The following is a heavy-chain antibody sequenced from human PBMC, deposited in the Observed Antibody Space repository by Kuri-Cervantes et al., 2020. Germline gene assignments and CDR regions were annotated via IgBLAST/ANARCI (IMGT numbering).Heavy chain of an antibody. V-gene: IGHV3-21*01. CDR3: AREVDTAMVGYGMDV. D-gene: IGHD5-18*01. CDR1: GFTFTNRT. Sequence: LSLTCAASGFTFTNRTMTWVRQAPGKGLEWVSSISSSSSYIYYADSVKGRFTISRDNAKNSLYLQMNSLRAGDTAVYYCAREVDTAMVGYGMDVWGQGTTVPSP. J-gene: IGHJ6*02. CDR2: ISSSSSYI.